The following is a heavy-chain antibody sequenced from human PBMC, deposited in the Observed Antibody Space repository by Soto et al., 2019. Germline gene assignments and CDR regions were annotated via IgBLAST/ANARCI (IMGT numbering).Heavy chain of an antibody. J-gene: IGHJ6*03. D-gene: IGHD5-12*01. Sequence: QVQLVQSGAEVKKPGASVTVSCRSSGDTFNGYYIHWVRQAPGQGLKWMGWINPNGGVTKYAQKFQGWVTMTRDTSIRTVYMQLSRLRSDDTAVYYCARESGGATATLDYYYFYMDVWGTGTTVTVSS. CDR2: INPNGGVT. V-gene: IGHV1-2*04. CDR1: GDTFNGYY. CDR3: ARESGGATATLDYYYFYMDV.